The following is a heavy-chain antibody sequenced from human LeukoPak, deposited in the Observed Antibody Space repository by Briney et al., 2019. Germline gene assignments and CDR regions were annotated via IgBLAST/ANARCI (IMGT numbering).Heavy chain of an antibody. J-gene: IGHJ6*02. CDR2: ISYDGSNK. CDR3: ANLWFGEKYYYYYGMDV. D-gene: IGHD3-10*01. Sequence: PGRSLRLSCAASGFTLSSYAMHWVRQAPGKGLEWVAVISYDGSNKYYADSVKGRFTISRDNSKNTLYLQMNSLRAEDTAVYYCANLWFGEKYYYYYGMDVWGQGTTVTVSS. V-gene: IGHV3-30-3*01. CDR1: GFTLSSYA.